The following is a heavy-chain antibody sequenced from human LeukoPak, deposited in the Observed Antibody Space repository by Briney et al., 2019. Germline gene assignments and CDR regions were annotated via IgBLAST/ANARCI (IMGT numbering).Heavy chain of an antibody. J-gene: IGHJ4*02. CDR3: AKGGVVPAANPLDFDY. CDR1: GFTFSSYG. V-gene: IGHV3-23*01. Sequence: GGSLRLSCAASGFTFSSYGMSWVRQAPGKGLEWVSAISGSGDSTYYADSVKGRFTISRDNSKNTLFLQVNSLRAEDTAVYYCAKGGVVPAANPLDFDYWGQGTLVTVSS. D-gene: IGHD2-2*01. CDR2: ISGSGDST.